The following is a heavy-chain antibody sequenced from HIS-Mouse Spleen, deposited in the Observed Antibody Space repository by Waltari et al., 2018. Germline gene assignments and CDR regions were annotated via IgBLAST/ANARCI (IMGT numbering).Heavy chain of an antibody. CDR2: IDWDDDN. Sequence: QVTLRESGPALVKPTQTLTLTCTFSGFSLSTSGMCVSWIRQPPGKALEWLARIDWDDDNYYSTYLKTRLTISRDTSKNQVVLTMTNMDPLDTATYYCARIAEGYTSGWYAFDYWGQGTLVTVSS. CDR3: ARIAEGYTSGWYAFDY. J-gene: IGHJ4*02. V-gene: IGHV2-70*15. CDR1: GFSLSTSGMC. D-gene: IGHD6-19*01.